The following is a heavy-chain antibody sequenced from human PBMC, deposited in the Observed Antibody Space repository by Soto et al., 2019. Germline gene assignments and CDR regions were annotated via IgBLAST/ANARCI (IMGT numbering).Heavy chain of an antibody. D-gene: IGHD1-1*01. V-gene: IGHV3-11*01. J-gene: IGHJ6*02. CDR2: ISSSGSTI. CDR3: ARGDHSYDEFANYYGMDV. CDR1: GFTFSDYY. Sequence: SLRLSCAASGFTFSDYYMSWIRQPPGQGLEWVSYISSSGSTIYYADSVKGRFTISRDNAKNSLYLQMNSLRAEDTAVYYCARGDHSYDEFANYYGMDVWGQGTTVTVSS.